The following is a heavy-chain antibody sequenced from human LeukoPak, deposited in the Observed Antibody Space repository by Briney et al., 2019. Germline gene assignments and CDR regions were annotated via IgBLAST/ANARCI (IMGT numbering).Heavy chain of an antibody. J-gene: IGHJ4*02. CDR2: INSDGSST. Sequence: GSLRLSCGASGFTFGSYWMHWVRQAPGKGLVWVSRINSDGSSTSYADSVKGRFTISRDNAKNTLYLQMNSLRAEDTAVYYCARDVGSTTVTTKGDYWGQGTLVTVSS. CDR3: ARDVGSTTVTTKGDY. D-gene: IGHD4-17*01. CDR1: GFTFGSYW. V-gene: IGHV3-74*01.